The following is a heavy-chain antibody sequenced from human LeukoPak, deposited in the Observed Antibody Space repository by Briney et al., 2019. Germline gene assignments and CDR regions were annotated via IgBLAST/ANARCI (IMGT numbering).Heavy chain of an antibody. J-gene: IGHJ5*02. CDR3: ARERQLVRWFDP. V-gene: IGHV1-2*06. D-gene: IGHD6-13*01. Sequence: GASVKVSCKASGYTFTGYYMHWMRQAPGQGLEWMGRINPNSGGTNYAQKFQGRVTMTRDPSISTAYMELSRLRSDDTAVYYCARERQLVRWFDPWGQGTLVTVSS. CDR1: GYTFTGYY. CDR2: INPNSGGT.